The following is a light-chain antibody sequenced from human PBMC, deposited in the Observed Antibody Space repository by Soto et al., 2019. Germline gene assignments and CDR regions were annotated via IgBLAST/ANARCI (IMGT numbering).Light chain of an antibody. J-gene: IGKJ4*01. CDR2: KAS. Sequence: DIQMTQSPSTLSASVRDRVTITCRASQSISSWLAWYQHKPGKAPKLLIYKASSLESGVPSRVSGSGSGTEFTLTISSLQPDDFATYYCQQYNSYPLTFGGGTKVETK. CDR3: QQYNSYPLT. V-gene: IGKV1-5*03. CDR1: QSISSW.